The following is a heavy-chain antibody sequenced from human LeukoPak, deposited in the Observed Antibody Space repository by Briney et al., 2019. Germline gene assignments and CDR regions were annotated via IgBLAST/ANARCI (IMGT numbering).Heavy chain of an antibody. CDR3: ATTKVVTHADAFDI. Sequence: SETLSLTCTASGGSISSSSYYWGWLRQPPGKGLEWIGSIYYSASTYYNPSLKSRVTISVDTSKNQFSLKLTSVTAADTAVYYCATTKVVTHADAFDIWGQGTMVTVSS. D-gene: IGHD4-23*01. CDR1: GGSISSSSYY. J-gene: IGHJ3*02. V-gene: IGHV4-39*01. CDR2: IYYSAST.